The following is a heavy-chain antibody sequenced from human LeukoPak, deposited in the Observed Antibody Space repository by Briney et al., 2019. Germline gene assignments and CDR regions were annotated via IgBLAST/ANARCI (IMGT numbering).Heavy chain of an antibody. V-gene: IGHV4-39*01. CDR3: ARHCSSTSCYAGIWFDP. Sequence: SETLSLTCTVSGGSISSSSYYWGWIRQPPGKGLEWIGSIYYSGSTYYNPSLKSRVTISVDTSKNQFSLKLSSVTAADTAVYYCARHCSSTSCYAGIWFDPWGQGTLVTVSS. J-gene: IGHJ5*02. D-gene: IGHD2-2*01. CDR1: GGSISSSSYY. CDR2: IYYSGST.